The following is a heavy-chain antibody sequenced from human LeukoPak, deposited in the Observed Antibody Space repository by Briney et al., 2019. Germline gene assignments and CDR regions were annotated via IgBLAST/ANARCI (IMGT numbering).Heavy chain of an antibody. J-gene: IGHJ4*02. CDR1: GYTFTSYY. D-gene: IGHD6-19*01. CDR2: INPSGGST. CDR3: ARDLTYSSGWYYFDY. Sequence: ASVKVSCKASGYTFTSYYMHWVRQAPGQGLEWMGIINPSGGSTSYAQKFQGRVTMTRDTSASTAYMELSSLRSEDMAVYYCARDLTYSSGWYYFDYWGQGTLVTVSS. V-gene: IGHV1-46*01.